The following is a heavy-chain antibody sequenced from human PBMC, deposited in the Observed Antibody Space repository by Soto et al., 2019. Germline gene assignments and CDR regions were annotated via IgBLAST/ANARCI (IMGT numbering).Heavy chain of an antibody. D-gene: IGHD6-19*01. CDR2: IYWDDDK. V-gene: IGHV2-5*02. J-gene: IGHJ4*02. CDR1: GFSLSTSGVG. Sequence: QITLKESGPPLVKPTQTLTLTCTFSGFSLSTSGVGVGWIRQPPGKALEWLALIYWDDDKRYSPSLKSRLTITKDTSKNQVVLTMTNMDPVDTATYYCAHTGIAVAGTPFDYWGQGTLVTVSS. CDR3: AHTGIAVAGTPFDY.